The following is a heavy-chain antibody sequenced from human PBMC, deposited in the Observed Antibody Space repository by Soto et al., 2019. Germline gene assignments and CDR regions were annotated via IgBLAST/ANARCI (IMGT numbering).Heavy chain of an antibody. CDR3: ARAIAVNFDY. CDR1: GDSVSSHSVT. CDR2: TYYRSKWSN. J-gene: IGHJ4*02. Sequence: PSQTLSLTCVISGDSVSSHSVTWNWIRQSPSRGLEWLGRTYYRSKWSNDYLVSVESRITINVDTSKNQFSLQLKSVTPDDTAVYYCARAIAVNFDYWGQGALVTVSS. V-gene: IGHV6-1*01.